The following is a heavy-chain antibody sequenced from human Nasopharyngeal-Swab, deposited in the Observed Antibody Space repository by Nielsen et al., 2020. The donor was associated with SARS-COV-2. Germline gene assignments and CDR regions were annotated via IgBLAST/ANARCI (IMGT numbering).Heavy chain of an antibody. CDR3: AKETQGVHDY. CDR2: ISGDGADT. CDR1: GFTFSRLP. D-gene: IGHD2-8*01. J-gene: IGHJ4*02. Sequence: GESLKISCVASGFTFSRLPMHWVRQAPGKGLESVSAISGDGADTYYTDSVRGRFTISRDNSKDTLYLQMGSLRVEGMAVYYCAKETQGVHDYWGQGTLVTVSS. V-gene: IGHV3-64*02.